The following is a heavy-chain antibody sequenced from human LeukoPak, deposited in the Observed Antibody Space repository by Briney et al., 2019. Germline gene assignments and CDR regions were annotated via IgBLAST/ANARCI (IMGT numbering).Heavy chain of an antibody. CDR2: ILPDGNNK. J-gene: IGHJ4*02. D-gene: IGHD3-10*01. Sequence: RRRSLRLSCAASGFTFSIYAIHWVRQAPGKGLEWVAVILPDGNNKYYTDSVKGRFIICRDSSENTLYLQMNSLRAEDMSLYYCARDKYFDWGQGTLVTVSS. CDR3: ARDKYFD. CDR1: GFTFSIYA. V-gene: IGHV3-30*10.